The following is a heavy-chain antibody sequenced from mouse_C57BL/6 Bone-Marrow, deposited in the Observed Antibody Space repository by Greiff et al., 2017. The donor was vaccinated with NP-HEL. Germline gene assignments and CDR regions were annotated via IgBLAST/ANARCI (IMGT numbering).Heavy chain of an antibody. Sequence: EVQRVESGPGLAKPSQTLSLTCSVTGYSITSDYWNWIRKFPGNKLEYMGYISYSGSTYYNPSLKSRISITRDTSKNQYYLQLNSVTTEDTATYYCATVTGTGYWYFDVWGTGTTVTVSS. CDR1: GYSITSDY. D-gene: IGHD4-1*01. V-gene: IGHV3-8*01. J-gene: IGHJ1*03. CDR2: ISYSGST. CDR3: ATVTGTGYWYFDV.